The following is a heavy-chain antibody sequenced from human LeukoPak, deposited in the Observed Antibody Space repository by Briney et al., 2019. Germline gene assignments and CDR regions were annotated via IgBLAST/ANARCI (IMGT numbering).Heavy chain of an antibody. D-gene: IGHD3-22*01. CDR1: GCTFSSYS. V-gene: IGHV3-21*01. Sequence: GGSLRLSCAASGCTFSSYSMNWVRQAPGKGLEWVSSISSSSSYIYYPDSVKGRFTISRDNAKNSLYLQMNSLRAEDKAVYYCASVSNYYDSSGREYYYYYYGMDVWGKGTTVTVAS. CDR3: ASVSNYYDSSGREYYYYYYGMDV. J-gene: IGHJ6*04. CDR2: ISSSSSYI.